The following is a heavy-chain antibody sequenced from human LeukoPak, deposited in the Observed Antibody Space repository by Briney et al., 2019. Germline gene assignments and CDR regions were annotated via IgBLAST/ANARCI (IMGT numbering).Heavy chain of an antibody. V-gene: IGHV1-24*01. Sequence: ASVKVSCKVSGYSLADLSMHWVRQAPGKGLEWMGGYNAEEGTIVYAQKFQGRVTITADESTSTAYMELSSLRSEDTAVYYCARQYNWRTTGFDYWGQGTLVTVSS. CDR1: GYSLADLS. CDR3: ARQYNWRTTGFDY. J-gene: IGHJ4*02. D-gene: IGHD1-20*01. CDR2: YNAEEGTI.